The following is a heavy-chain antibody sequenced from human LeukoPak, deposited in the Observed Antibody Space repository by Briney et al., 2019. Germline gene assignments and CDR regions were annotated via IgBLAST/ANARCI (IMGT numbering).Heavy chain of an antibody. CDR3: TRDTTFQLLLNYFDS. Sequence: GRSLRLSCAASGFTFDDYAIHWVRQAPGKGLEWVSGISWNSGSIGYADSVKGRFTISRDNAKNSLYLQKNSLRAEDTALYYCTRDTTFQLLLNYFDSWGQGTLVTVSS. CDR2: ISWNSGSI. V-gene: IGHV3-9*01. J-gene: IGHJ4*02. D-gene: IGHD2-2*01. CDR1: GFTFDDYA.